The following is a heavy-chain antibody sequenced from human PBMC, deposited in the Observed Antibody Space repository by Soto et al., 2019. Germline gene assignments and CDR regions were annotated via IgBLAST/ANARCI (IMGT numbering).Heavy chain of an antibody. CDR3: AGFLRFLEWSTYYYYGMDV. CDR2: IIPIFGTA. V-gene: IGHV1-69*06. CDR1: GGTFSSYA. D-gene: IGHD3-3*01. Sequence: SVKVSCKASGGTFSSYAISWVRQAPGQGLEWMGGIIPIFGTANYAQKFQGRVTITADKSTSTAYMELSSLRSEDTAVYYCAGFLRFLEWSTYYYYGMDVWGQGTTVTVSS. J-gene: IGHJ6*02.